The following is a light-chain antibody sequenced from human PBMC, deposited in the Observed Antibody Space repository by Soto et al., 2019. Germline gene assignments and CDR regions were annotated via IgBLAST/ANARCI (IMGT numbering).Light chain of an antibody. CDR1: ESARFN. V-gene: IGKV3-15*01. Sequence: EIVLTQSPATLSVSPGETATLSCRASESARFNLVWYQQKPGQAPRLLVYDASTRATGIAARFSGAGSGTEFTLTIRSLQSEDFAVYICQQHNKWPTTFGGGTRVDMK. CDR2: DAS. J-gene: IGKJ4*01. CDR3: QQHNKWPTT.